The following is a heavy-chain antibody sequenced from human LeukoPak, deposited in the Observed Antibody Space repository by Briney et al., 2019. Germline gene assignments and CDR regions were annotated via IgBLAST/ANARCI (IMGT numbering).Heavy chain of an antibody. Sequence: PGGSLRLSCAASGFTFSSYAMSWVRQAPEKGLEWVSAISGSGGSTYYADSVKGRFTISRDNSKNTLYLQMNSLRAEDTAVYYCAKDPSRVVVSSFDYWGQGTLVTVSS. D-gene: IGHD2-15*01. CDR1: GFTFSSYA. CDR3: AKDPSRVVVSSFDY. J-gene: IGHJ4*02. V-gene: IGHV3-23*01. CDR2: ISGSGGST.